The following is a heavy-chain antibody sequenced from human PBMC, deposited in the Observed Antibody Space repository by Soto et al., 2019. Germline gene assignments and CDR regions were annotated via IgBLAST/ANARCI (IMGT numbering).Heavy chain of an antibody. CDR2: IYHSGST. D-gene: IGHD3-3*01. CDR3: ATVLRDFWSGYYISYMDV. Sequence: PSETLSLTCAVSSGSISSSNWWSWVRQPPGKGLEWIGEIYHSGSTNYNPSLKSRVTISVGKSKNQFSLKLSSVTAADTAVYYCATVLRDFWSGYYISYMDVWGKGTTVTVSS. J-gene: IGHJ6*03. CDR1: SGSISSSNW. V-gene: IGHV4-4*02.